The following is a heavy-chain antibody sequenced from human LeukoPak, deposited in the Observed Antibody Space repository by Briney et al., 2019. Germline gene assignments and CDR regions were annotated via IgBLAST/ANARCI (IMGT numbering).Heavy chain of an antibody. J-gene: IGHJ4*02. V-gene: IGHV4-59*01. Sequence: TSETLSLTCTVSGDSINGFYWSWIRQPPGKGLEWIGYIYYSGSTNYNPSLKSRVTISVDTSKNQFSLQLSSVTAADTAVYYCARDVRDSSGYYLRAFGYWGQGTLVTVPS. CDR2: IYYSGST. D-gene: IGHD3-22*01. CDR1: GDSINGFY. CDR3: ARDVRDSSGYYLRAFGY.